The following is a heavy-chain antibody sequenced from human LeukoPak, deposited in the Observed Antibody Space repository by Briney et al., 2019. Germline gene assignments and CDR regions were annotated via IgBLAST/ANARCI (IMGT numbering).Heavy chain of an antibody. J-gene: IGHJ4*02. Sequence: SVNVSCKASGGTFSSYAISWVRQAPGQGLEWMGGIIPIFGTANYAQKFQGRVTITADESTSTAYMELSSLRSEDTAVYYCARTRVAANSKFDYWGQGTLVTVSS. V-gene: IGHV1-69*01. D-gene: IGHD2-15*01. CDR3: ARTRVAANSKFDY. CDR1: GGTFSSYA. CDR2: IIPIFGTA.